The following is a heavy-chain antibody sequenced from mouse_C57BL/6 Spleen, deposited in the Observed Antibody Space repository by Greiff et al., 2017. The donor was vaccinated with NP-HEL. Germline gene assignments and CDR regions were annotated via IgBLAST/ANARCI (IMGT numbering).Heavy chain of an antibody. CDR1: GFSLPSSG. Sequence: QVQLKQSGPGLVQPSPSLSITCTVSGFSLPSSGVHWVRQPPGKGLEWLGVIWSGGGTDYNAAFISRLSISKDNSKSQVFFKMNSLQADDTAIYYCAIPITTVGASYYAMDYWGQGTSVTVSS. CDR3: AIPITTVGASYYAMDY. V-gene: IGHV2-4*01. D-gene: IGHD1-1*01. J-gene: IGHJ4*01. CDR2: IWSGGGT.